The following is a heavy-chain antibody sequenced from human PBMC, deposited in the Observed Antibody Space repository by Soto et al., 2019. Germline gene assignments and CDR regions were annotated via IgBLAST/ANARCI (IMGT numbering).Heavy chain of an antibody. J-gene: IGHJ4*02. CDR2: IIINVVTT. CDR1: GFTFSSYA. V-gene: IGHV3-23*01. Sequence: GGSLRLSCAASGFTFSSYAMSWVRQAPGKGLEWVSGIIINVVTTYYADSVKGRFTISRDNSKSTLYLQLNNLRAEDTAVYYCANLDWSQLPNNFDYWGQGTLVTVSS. CDR3: ANLDWSQLPNNFDY. D-gene: IGHD1-1*01.